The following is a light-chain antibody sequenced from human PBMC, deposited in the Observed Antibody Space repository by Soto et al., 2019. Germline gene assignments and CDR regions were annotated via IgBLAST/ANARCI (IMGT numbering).Light chain of an antibody. CDR3: SSYTSSSTLVV. CDR1: SSDVGGYDY. J-gene: IGLJ2*01. CDR2: DVS. V-gene: IGLV2-14*01. Sequence: QSPLTQPASVSGSPGQSITISCTGTSSDVGGYDYVSWYQQHPGKAPKLMIYDVSNRPSGVSNRLSGSKSGNTASLTISGVQAEDEGDYYCSSYTSSSTLVVFGGGTKVTVL.